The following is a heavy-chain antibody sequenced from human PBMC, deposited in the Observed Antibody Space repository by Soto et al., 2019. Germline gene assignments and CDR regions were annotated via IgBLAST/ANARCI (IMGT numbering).Heavy chain of an antibody. CDR2: INPNSGVT. CDR1: GDRFTDYY. J-gene: IGHJ6*03. CDR3: ARENGGATATLDYYYFYMDV. V-gene: IGHV1-2*04. D-gene: IGHD5-12*01. Sequence: QVQLVQSGAEVKEPGASVTVSCRASGDRFTDYYMHWVRQAPGQGLEWMGWINPNSGVTKYAQKFQGWVTMTSDTSITSVYMQLSRLGFDDTAIYYCARENGGATATLDYYYFYMDVWGTGTTVTVSS.